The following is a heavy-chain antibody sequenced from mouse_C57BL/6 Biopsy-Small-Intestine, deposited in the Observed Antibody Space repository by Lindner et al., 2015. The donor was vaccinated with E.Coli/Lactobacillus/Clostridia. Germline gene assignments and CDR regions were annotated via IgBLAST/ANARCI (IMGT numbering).Heavy chain of an antibody. D-gene: IGHD2-13*01. J-gene: IGHJ3*01. CDR3: ARLAGAAGIDY. Sequence: SVKVSCKASGYTFTAYGIGWVRQAPEEGLEWMGWISTYTGNTRYVQKFQDRLTMTTDTSTNTGYMELRNLRFDDTAVYYCARLAGAAGIDYWGQGTLVTVS. CDR2: ISTYTGNT. CDR1: GYTFTAYG. V-gene: IGHV1-4*01.